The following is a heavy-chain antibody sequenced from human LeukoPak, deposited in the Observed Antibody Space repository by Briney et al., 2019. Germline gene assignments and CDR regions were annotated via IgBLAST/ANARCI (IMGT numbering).Heavy chain of an antibody. CDR3: ARGYCSSTSCYNFDY. CDR1: GGSFSGYY. Sequence: SETLSLTCAVYGGSFSGYYWSWIRQPPGKGLEWIGEINHSGSTNYNPSLKSRVTISVDTSKNQFSLKLSSVTAADTAVYYCARGYCSSTSCYNFDYWGQGTLVTVSS. V-gene: IGHV4-34*01. CDR2: INHSGST. J-gene: IGHJ4*02. D-gene: IGHD2-2*01.